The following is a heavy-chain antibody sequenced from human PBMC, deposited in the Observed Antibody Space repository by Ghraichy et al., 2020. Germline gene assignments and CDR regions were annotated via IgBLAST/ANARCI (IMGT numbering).Heavy chain of an antibody. Sequence: GSLRLSCAASGFTFSNFGLHWVRQAPGKGPEWVAFIRYHGNEKYYADSVKGRFTISRDNSKDTLYLQMTSLRVEDTAMYYCARNDYHLDSWGQGTLVTVSS. CDR1: GFTFSNFG. CDR3: ARNDYHLDS. D-gene: IGHD4-11*01. V-gene: IGHV3-30*02. CDR2: IRYHGNEK. J-gene: IGHJ4*02.